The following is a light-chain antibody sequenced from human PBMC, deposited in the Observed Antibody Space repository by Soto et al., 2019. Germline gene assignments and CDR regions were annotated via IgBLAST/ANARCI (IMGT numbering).Light chain of an antibody. J-gene: IGLJ2*01. V-gene: IGLV2-8*01. CDR1: SVDVGGYNY. Sequence: QSALTQPPSASGSPGQSVTISCTGTSVDVGGYNYVSWFQQHPGKAPKLLISEVTKRPSGVPDRFSGSKSGNTASLTVSGLQAEDEADYYCSSYAGSNRLVFGGGTKLTV. CDR3: SSYAGSNRLV. CDR2: EVT.